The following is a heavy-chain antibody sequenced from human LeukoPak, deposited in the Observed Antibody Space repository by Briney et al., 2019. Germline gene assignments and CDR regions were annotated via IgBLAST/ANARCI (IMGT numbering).Heavy chain of an antibody. V-gene: IGHV5-51*01. J-gene: IGHJ3*02. CDR3: ARRATLTTNDAFDI. CDR1: GYGFTSYW. CDR2: IYPGDSDT. D-gene: IGHD4-17*01. Sequence: GESLQISCKGSGYGFTSYWIGWGRPRPGKGREWRGIIYPGDSDTRYSPSFQGQVTISADRSISTAYLQWSSLKASDTAMYYCARRATLTTNDAFDIWGQGTMVTVSS.